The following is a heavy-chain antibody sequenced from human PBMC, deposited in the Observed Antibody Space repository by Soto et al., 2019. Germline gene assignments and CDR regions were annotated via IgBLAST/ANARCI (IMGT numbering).Heavy chain of an antibody. CDR2: IYYSGST. J-gene: IGHJ5*02. CDR1: GGSISSGDYN. D-gene: IGHD6-13*01. V-gene: IGHV4-31*03. CDR3: ARGSSSSWNWFDP. Sequence: SETLSLTCTVSGGSISSGDYNWSWIRQHPGKGLEWIGYIYYSGSTYYNPSLKSRVTISVDTSKNQFSLKLSSVTAADTAVYYCARGSSSSWNWFDPWGQGTLVTV.